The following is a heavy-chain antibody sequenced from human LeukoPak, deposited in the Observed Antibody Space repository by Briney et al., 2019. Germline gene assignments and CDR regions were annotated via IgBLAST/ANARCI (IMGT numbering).Heavy chain of an antibody. V-gene: IGHV3-23*01. Sequence: GGSLRLSCAASGFAFSSYGMSWVRQAPGKGLEWISGISGSGGSTYYADSVKGRFIISRDNSKNTLCLQMNSLRAEDTAVYYCAKLWEGDYGGLDPWGQGTLVTVSS. CDR3: AKLWEGDYGGLDP. CDR1: GFAFSSYG. CDR2: ISGSGGST. D-gene: IGHD4-17*01. J-gene: IGHJ5*02.